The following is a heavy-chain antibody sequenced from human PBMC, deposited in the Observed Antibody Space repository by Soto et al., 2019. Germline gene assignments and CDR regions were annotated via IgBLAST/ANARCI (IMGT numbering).Heavy chain of an antibody. Sequence: PSETLSLTCTASGGSISSGGYYWSWIRQHPGKGLEWIGYIYYSGSTYYNPSLKSRVTISVDTSKNQFSLKLSSVTAADTSVYYYARGTITMMSYYYGMDVWGQGTTVSASS. CDR1: GGSISSGGYY. D-gene: IGHD3-22*01. CDR2: IYYSGST. J-gene: IGHJ6*02. V-gene: IGHV4-31*03. CDR3: ARGTITMMSYYYGMDV.